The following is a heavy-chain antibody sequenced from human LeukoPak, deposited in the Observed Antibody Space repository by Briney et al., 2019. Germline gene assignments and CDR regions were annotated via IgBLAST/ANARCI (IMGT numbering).Heavy chain of an antibody. CDR3: ARDLRYFDWLYCLDP. CDR2: INAGNGNT. V-gene: IGHV1-3*01. J-gene: IGHJ5*02. D-gene: IGHD3-9*01. Sequence: ASVKVSCKASGYTFTSYAMHWVRQAPGQRHEWMGWINAGNGNTKYSQKFQGRVTITRDTSASTAYMELSSLRSEDTAVYYYARDLRYFDWLYCLDPWGQGTLVTVSS. CDR1: GYTFTSYA.